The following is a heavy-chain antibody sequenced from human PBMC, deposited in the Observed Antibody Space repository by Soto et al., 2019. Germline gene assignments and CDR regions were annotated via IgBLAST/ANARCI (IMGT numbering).Heavy chain of an antibody. D-gene: IGHD5-12*01. CDR3: ARIEMASIK. V-gene: IGHV4-31*03. Sequence: PSETLSLTCSVSGASIRSGGFYWSWLRQSPGKGLEWIGHIYYTGSTFVSPSLKGRLTISLDTSKNQFSLDLSSVTAADKAMYYCARIEMASIKWGRGTLVTVSS. CDR2: IYYTGST. J-gene: IGHJ4*02. CDR1: GASIRSGGFY.